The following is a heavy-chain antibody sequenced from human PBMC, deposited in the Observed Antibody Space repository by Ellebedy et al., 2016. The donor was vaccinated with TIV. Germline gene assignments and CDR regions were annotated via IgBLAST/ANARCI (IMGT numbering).Heavy chain of an antibody. Sequence: GESLKISCSASGFTFSTYAMQWVRQAPGKGLEYVSGITSNGGTTSYADSVKGRFTISRDNSKNTLYLQMSSLRTEDTAVYYCVKGVSWYSFCDYWGQGSLVTVSS. V-gene: IGHV3-64D*06. CDR2: ITSNGGTT. CDR1: GFTFSTYA. CDR3: VKGVSWYSFCDY. J-gene: IGHJ4*02. D-gene: IGHD2-15*01.